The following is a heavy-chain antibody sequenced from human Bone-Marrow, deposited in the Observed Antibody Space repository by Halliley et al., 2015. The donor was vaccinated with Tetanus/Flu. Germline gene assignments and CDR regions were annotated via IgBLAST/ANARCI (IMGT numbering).Heavy chain of an antibody. Sequence: IGYVFYSGATNYSPSLKSRVTILLDMSKNQFSLNLDSVIAADTATYYCARVTNFNYDYWSGFDYWGQGILVAVSS. CDR3: ARVTNFNYDYWSGFDY. D-gene: IGHD3-3*01. V-gene: IGHV4-59*12. CDR2: VFYSGAT. J-gene: IGHJ4*02.